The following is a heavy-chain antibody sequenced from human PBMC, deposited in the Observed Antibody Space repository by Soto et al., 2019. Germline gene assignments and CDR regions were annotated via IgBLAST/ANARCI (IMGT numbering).Heavy chain of an antibody. CDR2: IYSSGST. Sequence: QVQLQESGPGLVKPSETLSLTCTVSGGSISSYYWSWIRQPAGKGLEWLGRIYSSGSTNYNPSLKSRVTMSVDTSTNQFALKLSSVTAADTAVYYCERGVSSWLVDAFDIWGQGTMVTVSS. D-gene: IGHD6-13*01. V-gene: IGHV4-4*07. CDR1: GGSISSYY. CDR3: ERGVSSWLVDAFDI. J-gene: IGHJ3*02.